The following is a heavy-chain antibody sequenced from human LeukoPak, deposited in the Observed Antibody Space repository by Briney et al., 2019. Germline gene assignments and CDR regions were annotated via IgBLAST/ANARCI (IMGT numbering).Heavy chain of an antibody. CDR1: GFTFSSYG. D-gene: IGHD6-19*01. CDR2: ISYDGSNK. Sequence: GGSLRLSCAASGFTFSSYGMHWVRQAPGKGLEWVAVISYDGSNKYYADSVKGRFTISRDNSKNTLYLQMNSLRAEDTAVYCCTKAFRVEVAAPYYYYGMDVWGQGTTVTVSS. J-gene: IGHJ6*02. CDR3: TKAFRVEVAAPYYYYGMDV. V-gene: IGHV3-30*18.